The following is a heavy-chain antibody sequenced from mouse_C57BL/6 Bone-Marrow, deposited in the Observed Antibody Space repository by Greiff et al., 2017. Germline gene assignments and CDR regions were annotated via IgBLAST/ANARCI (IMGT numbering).Heavy chain of an antibody. J-gene: IGHJ3*01. Sequence: QVQLKESGAELVRPGTSVKVSCKASGYAFTNYLIEWVKQRPGQGLEWIGVINPGSGGTNYNEKFKGKATLTADKSSSTAYMQLSSLTSEDSAVYFCAIWLRRKGFAYWGQGTLVTVSA. CDR1: GYAFTNYL. CDR2: INPGSGGT. CDR3: AIWLRRKGFAY. D-gene: IGHD2-2*01. V-gene: IGHV1-54*01.